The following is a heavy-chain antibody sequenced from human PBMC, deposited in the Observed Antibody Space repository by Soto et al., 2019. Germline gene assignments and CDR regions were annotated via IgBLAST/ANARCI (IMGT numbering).Heavy chain of an antibody. J-gene: IGHJ5*02. V-gene: IGHV2-5*01. Sequence: QITLKESGPTLVKPTQPLTLTCTFSGFSLSTSGVGVGGIRQLPGKALERLALIYWNDDKRYSPSLKSRLTITKDTSKNPVVLTMTNMDPVDTATYYCAHSLYDYVWGTNWFDPWGQGTLVTVSS. CDR3: AHSLYDYVWGTNWFDP. CDR2: IYWNDDK. CDR1: GFSLSTSGVG. D-gene: IGHD3-16*01.